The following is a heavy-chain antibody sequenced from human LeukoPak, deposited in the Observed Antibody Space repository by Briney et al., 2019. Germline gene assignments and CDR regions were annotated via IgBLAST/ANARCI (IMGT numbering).Heavy chain of an antibody. J-gene: IGHJ5*02. D-gene: IGHD2-2*01. CDR1: GFTFSSYW. Sequence: GGSLRLSCTASGFTFSSYWMSWVRQAPGKGLEWVANIKQDGSEKYYVDSVKGRFTISRDNAKNSLYLQMNSLRAEDTAVYYCARDDCSSISCYHNWFDPWGQGTLVTVSS. CDR2: IKQDGSEK. CDR3: ARDDCSSISCYHNWFDP. V-gene: IGHV3-7*01.